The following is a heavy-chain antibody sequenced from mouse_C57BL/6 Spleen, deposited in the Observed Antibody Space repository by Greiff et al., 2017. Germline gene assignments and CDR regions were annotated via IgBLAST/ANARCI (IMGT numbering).Heavy chain of an antibody. D-gene: IGHD2-13*01. Sequence: QVQLKQPGAELVKPGASVKLSCKASGYTFTSYWMQWVKQRPGQGLEWIGEIDPSDSYTNYNQKFKGKATLTVDTSSSTAYMQLSSLTSEDSAVYYCARAGDVHFDHWGQGTTLTVSS. CDR2: IDPSDSYT. J-gene: IGHJ2*01. V-gene: IGHV1-50*01. CDR1: GYTFTSYW. CDR3: ARAGDVHFDH.